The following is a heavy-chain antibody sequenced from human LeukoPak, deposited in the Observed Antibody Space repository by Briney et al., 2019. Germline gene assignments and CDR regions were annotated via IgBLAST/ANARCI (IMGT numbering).Heavy chain of an antibody. CDR2: IIPILGIA. CDR1: GGTFSSYA. V-gene: IGHV1-69*04. CDR3: ARPLYYYGMDV. J-gene: IGHJ6*02. Sequence: ASVTVSCKASGGTFSSYAISWVRQAPGQGLEWMGRIIPILGIANYAQKFQGRVTITADKSTSTAYMELSSLRSEDTAVYYCARPLYYYGMDVWGQGTTVTVSS.